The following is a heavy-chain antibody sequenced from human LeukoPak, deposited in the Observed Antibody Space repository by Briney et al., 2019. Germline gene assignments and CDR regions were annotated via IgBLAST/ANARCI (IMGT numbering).Heavy chain of an antibody. J-gene: IGHJ4*02. V-gene: IGHV3-33*06. Sequence: GRSLRLSCVVSGFTFSDYGMHWVRQAPGKGLEWVSVIWYDGSGEYYGDSVKGRFIISRDNSKSTLYLQMDSLRAEDTAMYYCAKEGRDCTYDVCDKTAIDYWGQGTQVTVSS. CDR3: AKEGRDCTYDVCDKTAIDY. D-gene: IGHD2-8*01. CDR2: IWYDGSGE. CDR1: GFTFSDYG.